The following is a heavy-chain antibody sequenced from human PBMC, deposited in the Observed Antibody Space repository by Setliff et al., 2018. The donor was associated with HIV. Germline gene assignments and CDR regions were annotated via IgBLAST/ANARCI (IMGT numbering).Heavy chain of an antibody. V-gene: IGHV5-51*01. CDR1: GYSFVDFW. D-gene: IGHD6-25*01. CDR2: IYPGDSDS. CDR3: VRYIGAAAGYIDH. J-gene: IGHJ4*02. Sequence: GESLKISCHLSGYSFVDFWIGWVRQMPGKGLEWVGFIYPGDSDSRYSPSFRGQVTISADKSTTTAYLDWASLKASDTAMYYCVRYIGAAAGYIDHWGQGILVTVSS.